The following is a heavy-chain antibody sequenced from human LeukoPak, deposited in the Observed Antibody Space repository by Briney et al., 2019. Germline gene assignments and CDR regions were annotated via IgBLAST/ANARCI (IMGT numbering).Heavy chain of an antibody. CDR1: GESISGFY. CDR3: ARGVVIAPQTFDY. V-gene: IGHV4-59*01. J-gene: IGHJ4*02. CDR2: IYYSGST. Sequence: PSEPLSLTCTVSGESISGFYWTWIRQPPGKGLEWIGYIYYSGSTNYNPSLKSRVTISVDTSKNQFSLKLSSVTAADTAVYYCARGVVIAPQTFDYWGQGTLVTVSS. D-gene: IGHD2-21*01.